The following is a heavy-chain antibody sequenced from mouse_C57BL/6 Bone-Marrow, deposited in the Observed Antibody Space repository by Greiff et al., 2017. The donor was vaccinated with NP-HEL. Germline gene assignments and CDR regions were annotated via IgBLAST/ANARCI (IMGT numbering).Heavy chain of an antibody. D-gene: IGHD2-2*01. CDR3: AREGNTRVTT. CDR2: FDPNSGGT. J-gene: IGHJ2*01. Sequence: QVQLQQPGAELVKPGASVKLSCKASGYTFTSYWMHWVKQRPGRGLEWIGRFDPNSGGTKYNEKFKSKATLTVDKPSSTAYMQLSSLTSEDSAVYYGAREGNTRVTTWGQGTTLTVSS. CDR1: GYTFTSYW. V-gene: IGHV1-72*01.